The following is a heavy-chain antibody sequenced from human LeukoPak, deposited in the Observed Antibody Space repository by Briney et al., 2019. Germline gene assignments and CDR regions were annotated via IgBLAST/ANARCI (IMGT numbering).Heavy chain of an antibody. CDR1: GFTFSDYW. J-gene: IGHJ4*02. CDR2: INSDGSST. CDR3: ASAIQLWSYIDY. V-gene: IGHV3-74*01. Sequence: GGSLRLSCAASGFTFSDYWMHWVRQVPGKGLVWVSRINSDGSSTSYADSVKGRFTISRDNAKNTLYLQMNSLRAEDTAVYYCASAIQLWSYIDYWGQGTLVTVSS. D-gene: IGHD5-18*01.